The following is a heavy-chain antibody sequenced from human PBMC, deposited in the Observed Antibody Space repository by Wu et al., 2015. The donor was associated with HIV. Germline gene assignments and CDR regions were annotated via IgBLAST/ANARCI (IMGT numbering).Heavy chain of an antibody. V-gene: IGHV1-2*02. CDR3: AFGQAATIIDYYYMDV. Sequence: VQLEQSGAQIQKSGASVTVSCKTSGYTFTDYYIHWVRQAPGQGLQWMGYINPDTGDTKYSQNFKGSVTMTRDTSLSTVYLVLTRPRLNDTAVYYCAFGQAATIIDYYYMDVWGKGTTVTVSS. CDR2: INPDTGDT. CDR1: GYTFTDYY. J-gene: IGHJ6*03. D-gene: IGHD5-12*01.